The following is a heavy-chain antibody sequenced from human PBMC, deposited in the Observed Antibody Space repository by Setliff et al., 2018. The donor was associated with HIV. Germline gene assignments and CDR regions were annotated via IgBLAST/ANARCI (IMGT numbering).Heavy chain of an antibody. CDR1: GDSITSGGFY. CDR3: ARSPRIGVAGEFEY. CDR2: IYYTGTT. V-gene: IGHV4-31*03. J-gene: IGHJ4*02. Sequence: SETLSLTCTVSGDSITSGGFYCNWFRQHPGKGLEWIGWIYYTGTTYYNPSLQSRVSISLHTSKNQFSLKVNSVTAADTAVYYCARSPRIGVAGEFEYWGQGTLVTVSS. D-gene: IGHD6-19*01.